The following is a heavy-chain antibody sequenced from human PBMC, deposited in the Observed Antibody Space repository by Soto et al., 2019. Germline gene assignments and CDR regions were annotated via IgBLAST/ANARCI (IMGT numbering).Heavy chain of an antibody. D-gene: IGHD5-12*01. J-gene: IGHJ6*02. CDR1: GGTFNNYP. CDR3: ARGRGYSGDDHYYYFDMDV. Sequence: GASVKVSCKASGGTFNNYPITWVRQAPGQGLEWMGGSIPIFGTANYAQKFQGRATISVDESTSTAYMELSSLRSEDTAVYYCARGRGYSGDDHYYYFDMDVWGQGTTVTVSS. CDR2: SIPIFGTA. V-gene: IGHV1-69*13.